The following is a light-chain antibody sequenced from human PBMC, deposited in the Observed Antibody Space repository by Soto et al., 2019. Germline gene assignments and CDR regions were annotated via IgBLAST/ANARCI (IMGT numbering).Light chain of an antibody. CDR3: QQYYSTPPT. J-gene: IGKJ1*01. V-gene: IGKV4-1*01. CDR2: WAS. Sequence: DIVMTQSPDSLDVSMGERATINCKYSQRVLYSSNNKNYLAWYQQKPGQPPKLLIYWASTRESGVPDRFSGSGSGTDFPLTISSLQAEDVAVYYCQQYYSTPPTFGQGTKVEIK. CDR1: QRVLYSSNNKNY.